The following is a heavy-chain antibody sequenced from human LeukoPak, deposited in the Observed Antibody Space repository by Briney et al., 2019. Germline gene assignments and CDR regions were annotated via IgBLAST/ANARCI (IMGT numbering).Heavy chain of an antibody. CDR1: GGSFSSYY. CDR2: IYYSGST. D-gene: IGHD1-26*01. J-gene: IGHJ4*02. Sequence: SETLSLTCTVSGGSFSSYYWSWIRQPPGKGLEWIGYIYYSGSTNYNPSLKSRVTISVDTSKNQFSLKLSSVTAADTAVYYCARTIVGLYYFDYWAREPGSPSPQ. CDR3: ARTIVGLYYFDY. V-gene: IGHV4-59*01.